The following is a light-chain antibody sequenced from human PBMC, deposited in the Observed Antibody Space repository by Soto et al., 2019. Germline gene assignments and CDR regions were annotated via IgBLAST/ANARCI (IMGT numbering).Light chain of an antibody. Sequence: QSALTQPRLVSGSPGQSVTISCTGTSSDVGGYNYVSWYQQHPGKAPKFMIYDVSKRPSGVPDRFSGSKSGNTASLTISGLQAEDEADYYCCSYAGSYTLVFGGGT. V-gene: IGLV2-11*01. J-gene: IGLJ2*01. CDR2: DVS. CDR3: CSYAGSYTLV. CDR1: SSDVGGYNY.